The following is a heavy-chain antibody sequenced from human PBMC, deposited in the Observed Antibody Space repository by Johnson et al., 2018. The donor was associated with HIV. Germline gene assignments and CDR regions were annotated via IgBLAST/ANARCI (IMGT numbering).Heavy chain of an antibody. J-gene: IGHJ3*02. V-gene: IGHV3-30-3*01. Sequence: QVQLVESGGGVVQPGRSLRLSCAASGFTFSSYAMHWVRQAPGKGLEWVAVISYDGSNKYYADSVKGRFTISRDNSKNTLYLQMNSLRAEDTAVYYCARDLAGTERGNAFEIWGQGNMVNVSS. CDR2: ISYDGSNK. D-gene: IGHD1-1*01. CDR3: ARDLAGTERGNAFEI. CDR1: GFTFSSYA.